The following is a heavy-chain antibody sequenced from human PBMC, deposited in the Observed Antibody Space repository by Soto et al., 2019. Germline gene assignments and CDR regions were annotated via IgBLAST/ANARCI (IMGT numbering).Heavy chain of an antibody. CDR3: SFCYEAVTRLDN. CDR2: IKSKYDGGTK. V-gene: IGHV3-15*07. D-gene: IGHD4-17*01. Sequence: RLGLEKRKEWVGRIKSKYDGGTKEYAAPVKGRFIISREDSKNKVYLQMNSLKTEDTAAYYCSFCYEAVTRLDNSGHTPLVTV. J-gene: IGHJ4*01.